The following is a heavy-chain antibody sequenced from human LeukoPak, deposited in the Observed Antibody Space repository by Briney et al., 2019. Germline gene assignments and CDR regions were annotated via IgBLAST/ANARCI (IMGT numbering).Heavy chain of an antibody. CDR2: MNPNSGNT. Sequence: ASVKVSCKASGYTFTSYDINWVRQATGQGLEWMGWMNPNSGNTGYAQKFQGRVTMTRNTSISTAYMELSSLRSEDTAVYYCARDRSGSYPYYYYYYMDVWGKGTTVTVSS. J-gene: IGHJ6*03. CDR1: GYTFTSYD. D-gene: IGHD1-26*01. V-gene: IGHV1-8*01. CDR3: ARDRSGSYPYYYYYYMDV.